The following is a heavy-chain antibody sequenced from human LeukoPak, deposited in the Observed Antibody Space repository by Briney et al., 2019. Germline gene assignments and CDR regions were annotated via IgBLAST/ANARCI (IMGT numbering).Heavy chain of an antibody. V-gene: IGHV1-2*02. CDR1: GYTFTGYY. J-gene: IGHJ4*02. Sequence: GASVKVSCKASGYTFTGYYMHWVRQAPGQGLEWMGWINPNSGGTNYAQKFQGRVTMTRDTSISTAYMELSRLRSDDTAVYYCARCPGFWSGYYFDYWGQGTLVTVSS. D-gene: IGHD3-3*01. CDR2: INPNSGGT. CDR3: ARCPGFWSGYYFDY.